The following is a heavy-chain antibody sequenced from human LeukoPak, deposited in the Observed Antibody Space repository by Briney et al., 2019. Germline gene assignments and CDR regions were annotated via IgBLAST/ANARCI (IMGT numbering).Heavy chain of an antibody. J-gene: IGHJ3*02. D-gene: IGHD1-1*01. Sequence: GGSLRLSCAASGFTFSSYGMHWVRQAPGKGLEWVAFIRYDGSNKYYADSVKGRFTISRDNSKNTLYLQMNSLRAEDTAVYYCAKEKRYNWNGGAFDIWGQGTMVTVSS. CDR3: AKEKRYNWNGGAFDI. CDR2: IRYDGSNK. V-gene: IGHV3-30*02. CDR1: GFTFSSYG.